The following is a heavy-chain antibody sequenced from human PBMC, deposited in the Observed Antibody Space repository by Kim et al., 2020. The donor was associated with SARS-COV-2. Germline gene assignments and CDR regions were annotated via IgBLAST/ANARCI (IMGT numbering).Heavy chain of an antibody. CDR3: ANLPLGIAYRASIDY. Sequence: GGSLRLSCAASGFTFSSYAMSWVRQAPGKGLEWVSAISGSGGSTYYADSVKGRFTISRDNSKNTLYLQMNSLRAEDTAVYYCANLPLGIAYRASIDYWGQGTLVTVSS. D-gene: IGHD2-21*01. CDR1: GFTFSSYA. CDR2: ISGSGGST. J-gene: IGHJ4*02. V-gene: IGHV3-23*01.